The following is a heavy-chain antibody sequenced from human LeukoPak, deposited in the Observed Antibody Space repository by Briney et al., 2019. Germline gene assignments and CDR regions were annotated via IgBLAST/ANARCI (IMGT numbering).Heavy chain of an antibody. V-gene: IGHV3-23*01. CDR1: GFTFSSYA. CDR3: AKDGDVGATPAGNYYYYYMDV. Sequence: GGSLRLSCAASGFTFSSYAMSWVRQAPGKGLEWVSAISGSGGSTYYADSVKGRFTISRDNSKNTLYLQMNSLRAEDTAVYYCAKDGDVGATPAGNYYYYYMDVWGKGTTVTVSS. CDR2: ISGSGGST. D-gene: IGHD1-26*01. J-gene: IGHJ6*03.